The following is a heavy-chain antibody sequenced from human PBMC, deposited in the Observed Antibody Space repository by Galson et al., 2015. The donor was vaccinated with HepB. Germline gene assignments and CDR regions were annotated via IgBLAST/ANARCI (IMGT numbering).Heavy chain of an antibody. V-gene: IGHV4-61*01. Sequence: ETLSLTCTVSGGSVSSGSYYWSWIRQPPGKGLEWIGYIYYSGATNYNPSLKSRVTISADTSNNQFSLKLSSVTAADTAVYYCARLLLENWFDPWGQGTLVTVSS. CDR2: IYYSGAT. CDR1: GGSVSSGSYY. CDR3: ARLLLENWFDP. J-gene: IGHJ5*02. D-gene: IGHD1-1*01.